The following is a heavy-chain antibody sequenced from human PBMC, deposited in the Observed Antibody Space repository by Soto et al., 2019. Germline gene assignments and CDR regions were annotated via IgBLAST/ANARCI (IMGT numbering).Heavy chain of an antibody. J-gene: IGHJ4*02. CDR3: ATSKVGYSFGSPFDF. D-gene: IGHD5-18*01. V-gene: IGHV1-69*01. CDR2: IIPSFNRP. CDR1: GCTFSSFV. Sequence: QVQLVQSGAEVKKPGSSVKVSCKASGCTFSSFVISWVRQAPGQGPEWMGGIIPSFNRPNYAQKFQGRVTITADESTTTSYMELSSLRSGDTAVYYCATSKVGYSFGSPFDFWGQGTLVTVSS.